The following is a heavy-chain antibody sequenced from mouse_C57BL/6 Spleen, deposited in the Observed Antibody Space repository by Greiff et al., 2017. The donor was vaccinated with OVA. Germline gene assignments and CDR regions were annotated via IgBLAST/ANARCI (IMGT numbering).Heavy chain of an antibody. CDR3: ARGESNYEGYAMDY. D-gene: IGHD2-5*01. Sequence: QVQLQQSGAELVRPGTSVTVSCKASGYAFTNYLIEWVKQRPGQGLEWIGVINPGSGGTNYNEKFKGKATLTADKSSSTAYMQLSSLTAEDSAVYFCARGESNYEGYAMDYWGQGTSVTVSS. V-gene: IGHV1-54*01. J-gene: IGHJ4*01. CDR2: INPGSGGT. CDR1: GYAFTNYL.